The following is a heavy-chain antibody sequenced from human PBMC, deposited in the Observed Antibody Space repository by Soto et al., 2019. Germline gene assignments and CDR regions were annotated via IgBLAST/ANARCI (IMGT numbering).Heavy chain of an antibody. CDR2: IYSGGST. J-gene: IGHJ4*02. CDR1: GFTVSSNY. Sequence: EVQLVESGGGLVQPGGSLRLSCAASGFTVSSNYMSWVRQAPGKGLEWVSVIYSGGSTYYADSVKGRFTISRDNSKNTLYLQMNSLRAEDTAVYYCARYLEGWLTLDYWGQGTLVTVSS. D-gene: IGHD2-15*01. CDR3: ARYLEGWLTLDY. V-gene: IGHV3-66*01.